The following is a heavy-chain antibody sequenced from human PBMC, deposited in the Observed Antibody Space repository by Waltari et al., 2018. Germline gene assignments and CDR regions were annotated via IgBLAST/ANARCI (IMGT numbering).Heavy chain of an antibody. Sequence: QVQLQQWGAGLLKPSETLSLTCAVYGGSFSGYYWSWTRQPPGQGLEWIGEINHSGSTNYNPSLKSRVTISVDTSKNQFSLKLSSVTAADTAVYYCARGRLRNESIVGATQFWAYWGQGTLVTVSS. CDR1: GGSFSGYY. V-gene: IGHV4-34*01. CDR3: ARGRLRNESIVGATQFWAY. CDR2: INHSGST. J-gene: IGHJ4*02. D-gene: IGHD1-26*01.